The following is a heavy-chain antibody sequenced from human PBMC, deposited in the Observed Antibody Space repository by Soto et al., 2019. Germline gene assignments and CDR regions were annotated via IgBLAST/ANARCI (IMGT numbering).Heavy chain of an antibody. CDR2: TYYRSKWYN. J-gene: IGHJ6*02. V-gene: IGHV6-1*01. D-gene: IGHD6-19*01. CDR3: ARDEKAVAGTTLYYYYGMDV. Sequence: SQTLSLTCALSGDSVSSNSAAWNWIRQSPSRGLEWLGRTYYRSKWYNDYAVSVKSRITINPDTSKNQFSLQPNSVTPEDTAVYYCARDEKAVAGTTLYYYYGMDVWGQGTTVTVSS. CDR1: GDSVSSNSAA.